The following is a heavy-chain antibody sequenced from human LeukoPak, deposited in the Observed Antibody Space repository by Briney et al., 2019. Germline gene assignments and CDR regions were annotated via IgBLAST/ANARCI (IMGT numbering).Heavy chain of an antibody. CDR3: ASRKLGNDY. Sequence: SETLSLTCTVSGDSISSSSSYWGWIRQPPREGLEWIGSIYYSGSTYYNPSLKSRVTISVETSKNQFSLKLSSVTAADTAVYYCASRKLGNDYWGQGTLVTVSS. D-gene: IGHD7-27*01. CDR2: IYYSGST. J-gene: IGHJ4*02. CDR1: GDSISSSSSY. V-gene: IGHV4-39*07.